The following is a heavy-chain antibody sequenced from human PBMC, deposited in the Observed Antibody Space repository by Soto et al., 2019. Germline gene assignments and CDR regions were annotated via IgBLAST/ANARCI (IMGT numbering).Heavy chain of an antibody. Sequence: QVQLQESGPGLVKPSGTLSLTCAVSGGSISSSNWWRWVRQPPGKGLEWIGEIYHSGSTNYNPSLKSRVTISVDKSKNQFSLKLSSVTGADTAVDYCARDSEVETAMARESDAFDIWGQGTMVTVSS. D-gene: IGHD5-18*01. CDR2: IYHSGST. CDR1: GGSISSSNW. J-gene: IGHJ3*02. V-gene: IGHV4-4*02. CDR3: ARDSEVETAMARESDAFDI.